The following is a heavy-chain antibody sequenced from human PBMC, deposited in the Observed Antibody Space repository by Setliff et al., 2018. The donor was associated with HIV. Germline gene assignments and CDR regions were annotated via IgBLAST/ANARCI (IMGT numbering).Heavy chain of an antibody. J-gene: IGHJ6*03. D-gene: IGHD6-6*01. Sequence: SETLSLTCTVSGDSVSSASYYWSWIRQPPGKGLEWIGYIYYSGTTKYNPSLKSRVTISVDTSKNQFSLKLSSVTAADTAVYYCASEAWTSYRSSSGYYYYDMDVWGKGTTVTVSS. CDR2: IYYSGTT. V-gene: IGHV4-61*01. CDR1: GDSVSSASYY. CDR3: ASEAWTSYRSSSGYYYYDMDV.